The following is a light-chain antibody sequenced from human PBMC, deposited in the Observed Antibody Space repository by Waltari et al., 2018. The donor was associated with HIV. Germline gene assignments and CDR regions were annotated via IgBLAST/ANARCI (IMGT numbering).Light chain of an antibody. CDR2: AAS. CDR3: LQDGSFPLT. Sequence: AIQITQTQSSLSASVGARVTITCRARQGIGNDLGLYQQKPGQDPKALIYAASSLQTGIPSRFSGSRSGTDFTLTISSLQTEDSATYYCLQDGSFPLTFGPGTKVDV. CDR1: QGIGND. V-gene: IGKV1-6*02. J-gene: IGKJ3*01.